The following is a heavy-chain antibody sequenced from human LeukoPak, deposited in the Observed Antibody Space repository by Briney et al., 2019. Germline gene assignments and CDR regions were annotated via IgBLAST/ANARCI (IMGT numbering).Heavy chain of an antibody. CDR3: ARQLRVGTVQGFDP. V-gene: IGHV5-10-1*01. Sequence: RGESLKISCKGSGYSFTSYWISWVRQMPGKGLEWMGRIDPTDSYTNYRPSFQGHVTISADKSISTVYLHWSSLKASDTAMYYCARQLRVGTVQGFDPWGQGTLVPVSS. J-gene: IGHJ5*02. CDR1: GYSFTSYW. D-gene: IGHD4-17*01. CDR2: IDPTDSYT.